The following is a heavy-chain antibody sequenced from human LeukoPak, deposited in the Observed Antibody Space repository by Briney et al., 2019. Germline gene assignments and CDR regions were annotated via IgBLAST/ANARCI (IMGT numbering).Heavy chain of an antibody. CDR1: GGSISSSSYY. V-gene: IGHV4-61*05. D-gene: IGHD3-9*01. J-gene: IGHJ4*02. CDR3: ASFPHILTGYRDDY. Sequence: SETLSPTCTVSGGSISSSSYYWGWIRQPPGKGLEWIGYIYYSGSTNYNPSLKSRVTISVDTSKNQFSLKLSSVTAADTAVYYCASFPHILTGYRDDYWGQGTLVTVSS. CDR2: IYYSGST.